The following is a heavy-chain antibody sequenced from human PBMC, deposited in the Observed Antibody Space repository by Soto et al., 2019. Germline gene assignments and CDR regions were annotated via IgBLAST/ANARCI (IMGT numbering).Heavy chain of an antibody. V-gene: IGHV1-2*02. CDR1: GYTFTAYY. Sequence: ASLNGSFKASGYTFTAYYSHWLLHSPVQWLELMGFINPNSVVTNYAQKFHGSVTITRDTSIITAYMELSSLRSDDTAVYYCASEGSSGSYVYWGQGNMVTVSS. J-gene: IGHJ4*02. CDR3: ASEGSSGSYVY. D-gene: IGHD6-19*01. CDR2: INPNSVVT.